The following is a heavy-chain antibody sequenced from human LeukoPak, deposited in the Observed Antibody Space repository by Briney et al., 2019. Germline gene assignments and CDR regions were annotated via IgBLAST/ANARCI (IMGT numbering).Heavy chain of an antibody. CDR2: IYHSGST. D-gene: IGHD3-22*01. V-gene: IGHV4-38-2*02. CDR3: ARDSRGNYDSSGYSQLTNWFDP. J-gene: IGHJ5*02. Sequence: SETLSLTCTVSGYSISSGYYWGWIRQPPGKGLEWIGSIYHSGSTYYNPSLKSRVTISVDTSKNQFSLKLSSVTAADTAVYYCARDSRGNYDSSGYSQLTNWFDPWGQGTLVTVSS. CDR1: GYSISSGYY.